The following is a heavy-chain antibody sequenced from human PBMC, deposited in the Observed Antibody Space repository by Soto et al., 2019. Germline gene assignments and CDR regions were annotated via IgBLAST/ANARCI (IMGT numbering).Heavy chain of an antibody. CDR3: ARVYGSGSYARFYYYYYGMDV. CDR2: INHSGST. V-gene: IGHV4-34*01. CDR1: GGSFSGYY. J-gene: IGHJ6*02. D-gene: IGHD3-10*01. Sequence: SETLSLTCAVYGGSFSGYYWSWIRQPPGKGLEWIGEINHSGSTNYNPSLKSRVTISVDTSKNQFSLKLSSVTAADTAVYYCARVYGSGSYARFYYYYYGMDVWGQGTTVT.